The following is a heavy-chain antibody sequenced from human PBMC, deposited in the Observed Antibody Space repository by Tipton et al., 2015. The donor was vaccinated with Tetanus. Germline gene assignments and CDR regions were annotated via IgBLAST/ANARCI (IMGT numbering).Heavy chain of an antibody. Sequence: TLSLTCSVSGASISSGGYFWNWIRHRPGKGLEWIGEINHDGYTSYNPSLKSRVTISVDTSKNHLSLNLTTVTAADTAVYYCARALKQYVRIGDYWGQGSQVTVSS. CDR2: INHDGYT. D-gene: IGHD1-14*01. V-gene: IGHV4-31*03. CDR1: GASISSGGYF. J-gene: IGHJ4*02. CDR3: ARALKQYVRIGDY.